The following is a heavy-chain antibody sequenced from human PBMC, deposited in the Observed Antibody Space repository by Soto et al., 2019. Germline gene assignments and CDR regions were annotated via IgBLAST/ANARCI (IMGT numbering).Heavy chain of an antibody. V-gene: IGHV4-59*01. CDR2: IYYSGST. CDR3: ASLGSGSPGAFDI. Sequence: QVQLQESGPGLVKPSETLSLTCTVSGGSISSYYWSWIRQPPGKGLEWIGYIYYSGSTNYNPSLKCRVTISVDTSKNQFSLKLSSVTAADTAVYYCASLGSGSPGAFDIWGQGTMVTVSS. J-gene: IGHJ3*02. D-gene: IGHD3-22*01. CDR1: GGSISSYY.